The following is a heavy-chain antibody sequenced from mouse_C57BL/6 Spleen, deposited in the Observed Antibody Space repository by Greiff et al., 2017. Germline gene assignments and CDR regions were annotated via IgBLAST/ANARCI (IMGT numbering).Heavy chain of an antibody. D-gene: IGHD1-1*01. J-gene: IGHJ1*03. CDR1: GYSFTGYY. CDR2: INPSTGGT. Sequence: EVQLQLSGPELVKPGASVKISCKASGYSFTGYYMNWVKQSPEKSLEWIGEINPSTGGTTYNQKFKAKATLTVDKSSSTAYMQLKSLTSEDSAVYYCARTHYYGSSHWYFDVWGTGTTVTVSS. CDR3: ARTHYYGSSHWYFDV. V-gene: IGHV1-42*01.